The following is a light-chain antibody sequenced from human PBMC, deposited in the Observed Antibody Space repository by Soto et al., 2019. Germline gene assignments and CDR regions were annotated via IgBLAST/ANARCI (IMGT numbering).Light chain of an antibody. J-gene: IGKJ4*01. CDR1: RNINNY. V-gene: IGKV3-11*01. CDR3: QYRGIWPPGAT. Sequence: EIVLTQSPVTLSLSPGERATLSCRARRNINNYLAWYQQKPGQPPRLLIYDASNRATAIPVRFSGSGSGTDFTLTISSLVPEDSAVYYCQYRGIWPPGATFGGGTKVEIK. CDR2: DAS.